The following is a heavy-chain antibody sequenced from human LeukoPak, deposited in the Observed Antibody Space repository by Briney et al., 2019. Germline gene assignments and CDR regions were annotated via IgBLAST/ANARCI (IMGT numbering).Heavy chain of an antibody. J-gene: IGHJ4*02. CDR2: ISTDGSSS. CDR3: AKDHTNYYNTSGYYLGYFDY. D-gene: IGHD3-22*01. V-gene: IGHV3-74*01. CDR1: GFTFSRYW. Sequence: GGSLRLSCAASGFTFSRYWMHWLRQGPGKGLVWVSRISTDGSSSTYADSVKGRFTISRDNGKNSLYLQMNSLRAEDTAVYYCAKDHTNYYNTSGYYLGYFDYWGQGTLVTVSS.